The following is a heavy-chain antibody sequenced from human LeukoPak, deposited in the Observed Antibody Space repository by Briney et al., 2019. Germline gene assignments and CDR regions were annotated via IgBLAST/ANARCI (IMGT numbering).Heavy chain of an antibody. CDR1: GFTFSSYW. Sequence: GGSLRLSCAASGFTFSSYWMSWVRQAPGKGLEWVANIKQDGSEKYYVDSVKGRFTISRDNAKNSLYLQMNSLRAEDTAVYYCARVRGFYYYDSSGYIDYWGQGTLVTVSS. CDR3: ARVRGFYYYDSSGYIDY. D-gene: IGHD3-22*01. J-gene: IGHJ4*02. V-gene: IGHV3-7*01. CDR2: IKQDGSEK.